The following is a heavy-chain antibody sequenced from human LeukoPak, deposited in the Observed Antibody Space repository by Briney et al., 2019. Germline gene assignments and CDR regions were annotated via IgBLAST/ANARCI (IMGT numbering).Heavy chain of an antibody. CDR2: INHSGST. CDR1: GGSFSGYY. J-gene: IGHJ5*02. V-gene: IGHV4-34*01. D-gene: IGHD3-22*01. CDR3: ARDLYYYDSSGYYEDDH. Sequence: SETLSLTCAVYGGSFSGYYWSWIRQPPGKGLEWIGEINHSGSTNYDPSLKSRVTISVDTSKNQFSLKLSSVTAADTAVYYCARDLYYYDSSGYYEDDHWGQGTLVTVSS.